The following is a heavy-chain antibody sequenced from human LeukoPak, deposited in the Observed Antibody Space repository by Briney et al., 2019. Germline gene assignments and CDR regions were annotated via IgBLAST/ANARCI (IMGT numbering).Heavy chain of an antibody. Sequence: SETLSLTCGVSGYSISSGYYWGWIRQPPGKGLQWIESIFQRGYSYYNPSLKSRVTISVDTSRNQFSLKLSSVTAADTAVYYCAGDKETTGNGRPNWFDPWGQGTLVTVSS. CDR1: GYSISSGYY. D-gene: IGHD1-1*01. J-gene: IGHJ5*02. V-gene: IGHV4-38-2*01. CDR3: AGDKETTGNGRPNWFDP. CDR2: IFQRGYS.